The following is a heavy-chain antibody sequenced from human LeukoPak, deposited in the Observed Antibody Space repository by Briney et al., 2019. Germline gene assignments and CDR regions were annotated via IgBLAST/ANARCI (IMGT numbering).Heavy chain of an antibody. J-gene: IGHJ4*02. V-gene: IGHV3-74*01. CDR2: INSDGSST. CDR1: GFTFSSYW. CDR3: TVGGWYLAFDY. Sequence: GGSLRLSCAASGFTFSSYWMHWVRQAPGKGLVWVSRINSDGSSTSYADSVKGRFTISRDNAKNTLYLQMNSLRAEDTAVYYCTVGGWYLAFDYWGQGTLVTVSS. D-gene: IGHD6-19*01.